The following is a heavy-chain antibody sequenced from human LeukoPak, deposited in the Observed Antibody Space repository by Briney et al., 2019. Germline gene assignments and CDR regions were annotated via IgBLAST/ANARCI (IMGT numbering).Heavy chain of an antibody. Sequence: PGGSLRLSCAASGFTFTSYTMNWVRQAPGKGLEWVSSISGSGSYIFYADSVKGRFTISRDNAKKLLYLQMNGLGAEDTAVYYCARVAPGLLSAPRNYHYYAMDVWGQGTTVTVSS. V-gene: IGHV3-21*01. D-gene: IGHD2-15*01. J-gene: IGHJ6*02. CDR3: ARVAPGLLSAPRNYHYYAMDV. CDR1: GFTFTSYT. CDR2: ISGSGSYI.